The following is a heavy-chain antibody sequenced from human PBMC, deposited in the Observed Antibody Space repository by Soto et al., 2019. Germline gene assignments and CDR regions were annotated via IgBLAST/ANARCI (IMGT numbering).Heavy chain of an antibody. J-gene: IGHJ6*02. CDR3: ARVGHVTNYGTDV. CDR2: IIPFFGTS. CDR1: GGTFSSYP. V-gene: IGHV1-69*13. D-gene: IGHD1-26*01. Sequence: SVKVSCKASGGTFSSYPINWVRQAPGQGLEWMGGIIPFFGTSNIAQKFQGRVTIIADESTSTVYMELRSLRSEDTAVYYCARVGHVTNYGTDVWGQGTTVTVSS.